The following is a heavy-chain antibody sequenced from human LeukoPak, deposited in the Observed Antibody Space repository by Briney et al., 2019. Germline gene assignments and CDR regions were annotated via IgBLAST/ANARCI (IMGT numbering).Heavy chain of an antibody. CDR2: INSDESTT. Sequence: GGSLRLSCAASGFTFSRYWMHWVRQAQGEGLVWVSRINSDESTTTYADSVKGRFTISRDNAKNTLYLQMNSLRAEDTAVYYCTKDMGNNWVFDYWGQGTLVTVSS. D-gene: IGHD1-20*01. V-gene: IGHV3-74*01. J-gene: IGHJ4*02. CDR1: GFTFSRYW. CDR3: TKDMGNNWVFDY.